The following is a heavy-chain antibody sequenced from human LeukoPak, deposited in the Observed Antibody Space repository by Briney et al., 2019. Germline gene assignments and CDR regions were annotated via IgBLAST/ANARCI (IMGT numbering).Heavy chain of an antibody. CDR1: GFLFSSYV. V-gene: IGHV3-33*01. CDR2: ISHDETYK. D-gene: IGHD3-9*01. CDR3: ARDQDWLLYGY. J-gene: IGHJ4*02. Sequence: PGGSLRLSCAGSGFLFSSYVMHWVRQAPGKGLEWVAAISHDETYKYYADSLRGRVTISRDNSKNTLYLQMHSLRADDTAIYYCARDQDWLLYGYWGQGTLVTVSS.